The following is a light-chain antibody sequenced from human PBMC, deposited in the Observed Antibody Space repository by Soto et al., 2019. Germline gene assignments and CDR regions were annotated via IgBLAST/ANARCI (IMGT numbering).Light chain of an antibody. Sequence: DIEMSQSPSSLSASVGDRVTITFLASQSLNRWLAWYQQKPGKAPKLLIYDASSLQSGVPSRFSGSGSGTEFTLTISSLQSEDFAVYSCQQYNDWPITFGPGTRLEIK. V-gene: IGKV1-5*01. CDR2: DAS. CDR3: QQYNDWPIT. J-gene: IGKJ5*01. CDR1: QSLNRW.